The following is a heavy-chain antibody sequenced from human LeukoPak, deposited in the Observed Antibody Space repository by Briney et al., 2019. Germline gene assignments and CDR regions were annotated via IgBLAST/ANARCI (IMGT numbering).Heavy chain of an antibody. CDR3: ARERKYDSNFDY. CDR1: GFTFSSYT. V-gene: IGHV3-21*01. J-gene: IGHJ4*02. D-gene: IGHD1-1*01. CDR2: VSSDSSFR. Sequence: GGSLRLSCAASGFTFSSYTMNWVRQAPGKGLEWVSSVSSDSSFRYYADSVKGRFTVSRDNAKNSLYLQMNSLRAEDTAVYYCARERKYDSNFDYWGQGTLVTVSS.